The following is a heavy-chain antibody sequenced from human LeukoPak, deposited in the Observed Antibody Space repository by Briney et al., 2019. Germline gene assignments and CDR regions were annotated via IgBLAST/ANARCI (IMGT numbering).Heavy chain of an antibody. Sequence: SETLSLTCALYGGSFSGYYWSWIRHPPRKGLEWIGEIKHSGSSSYDQSLNGRVTISVDTSKNQFSLKLSSVTAADTAVYYCARTFRESYYDFWSGYSTLDYWGQGTLVTVSS. CDR3: ARTFRESYYDFWSGYSTLDY. J-gene: IGHJ4*02. CDR2: IKHSGSS. V-gene: IGHV4-34*01. CDR1: GGSFSGYY. D-gene: IGHD3-3*01.